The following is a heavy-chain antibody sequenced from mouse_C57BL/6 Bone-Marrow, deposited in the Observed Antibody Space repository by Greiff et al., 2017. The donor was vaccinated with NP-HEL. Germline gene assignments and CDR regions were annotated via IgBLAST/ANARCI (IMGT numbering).Heavy chain of an antibody. V-gene: IGHV1-76*01. CDR3: ASPIYYDYDDWYFDV. D-gene: IGHD2-4*01. J-gene: IGHJ1*03. Sequence: QVQLQQSGAELVRPGASVKLSCKASGYTFTDYYINWVKQRPGQGLEWIARIYPGGGNTYYNEKFKDKATLTAEKSSSTAYMQLSSLTSEDSAVYFCASPIYYDYDDWYFDVWGTGTMVTVSS. CDR2: IYPGGGNT. CDR1: GYTFTDYY.